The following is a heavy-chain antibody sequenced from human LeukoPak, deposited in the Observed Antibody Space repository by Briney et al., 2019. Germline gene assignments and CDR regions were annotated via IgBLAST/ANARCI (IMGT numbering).Heavy chain of an antibody. D-gene: IGHD2-2*01. J-gene: IGHJ4*02. CDR1: GFTFDDYA. CDR3: AKGYCSSTSCSPFDY. Sequence: GGSLRLSCAASGFTFDDYAMHWVRQAPGKGLEWVSGISWSSGSIGYADSVKGRFTISRDNAKNSLYLQMNSLRAEDTALYYCAKGYCSSTSCSPFDYWGQGTLVTVSS. V-gene: IGHV3-9*01. CDR2: ISWSSGSI.